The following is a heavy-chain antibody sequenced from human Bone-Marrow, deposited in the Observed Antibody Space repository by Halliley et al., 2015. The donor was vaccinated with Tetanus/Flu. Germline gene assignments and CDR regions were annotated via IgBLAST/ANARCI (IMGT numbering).Heavy chain of an antibody. V-gene: IGHV4-59*08. CDR3: GRLAKLSGPASWSRPVPS. CDR1: GASVSGFF. D-gene: IGHD6-13*01. CDR2: VSHSGTS. J-gene: IGHJ5*02. Sequence: TLSLTCIVSGASVSGFFWSWIRQPPGKGLQYIGYVSHSGTSTVNPSLKSRVTISLDTSKNSVSLNLTSVTAADTAVYFCGRLAKLSGPASWSRPVPSWGQGALVTVSS.